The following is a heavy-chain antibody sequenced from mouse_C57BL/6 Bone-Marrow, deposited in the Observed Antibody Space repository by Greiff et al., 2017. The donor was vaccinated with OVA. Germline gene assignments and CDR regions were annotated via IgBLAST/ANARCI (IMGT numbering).Heavy chain of an antibody. CDR1: GFNIKDDY. J-gene: IGHJ2*01. D-gene: IGHD1-1*01. CDR3: TTDGSPLDY. V-gene: IGHV14-4*01. CDR2: IDPENGDT. Sequence: VQLQQSGAELVRPGASVKLSCTASGFNIKDDYMHWVKQRPEQGLEWIGWIDPENGDTEYASKFQGKATITADTSSNTAYLQLSSLTSEDTAVDYCTTDGSPLDYWGQGTTLTVSS.